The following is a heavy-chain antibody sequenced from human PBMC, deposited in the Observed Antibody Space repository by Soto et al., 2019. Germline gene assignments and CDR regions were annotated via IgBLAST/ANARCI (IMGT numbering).Heavy chain of an antibody. CDR2: IYYSGST. V-gene: IGHV4-39*07. CDR1: GGSISSSSYY. D-gene: IGHD2-15*01. J-gene: IGHJ4*02. CDR3: ARDLGLRGSDY. Sequence: SETLSLTCTVSGGSISSSSYYWGWIRQPPGKGLEWIGCIYYSGSTYYNPSLKSRVTISVDTSKKQFSLKLSSVTAADTAVYYCARDLGLRGSDYWGQGTLVTVSS.